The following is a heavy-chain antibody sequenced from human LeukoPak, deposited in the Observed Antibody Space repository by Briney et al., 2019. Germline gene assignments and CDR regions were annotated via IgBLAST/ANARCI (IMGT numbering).Heavy chain of an antibody. Sequence: GGSLRLSCVASGFSFTSSWMTWVRQAPGKGLEWVANIAGDESQKRYMDSVKARFTISRDNAKNSLYLQLNSLRAEDTAIYYCVRDLSPVSDRNVWYDALDIWGQGTMVTVSS. V-gene: IGHV3-7*01. CDR3: VRDLSPVSDRNVWYDALDI. CDR2: IAGDESQK. D-gene: IGHD1-1*01. CDR1: GFSFTSSW. J-gene: IGHJ3*02.